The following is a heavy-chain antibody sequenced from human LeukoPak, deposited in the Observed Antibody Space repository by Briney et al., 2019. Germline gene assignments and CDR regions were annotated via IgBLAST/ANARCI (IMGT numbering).Heavy chain of an antibody. CDR2: IKQDGSEK. CDR1: GFTFSGYW. CDR3: ARDKAYATMAGVDY. D-gene: IGHD6-19*01. Sequence: GGSLRLSCAASGFTFSGYWMSWVRRAPGKGLEWVANIKQDGSEKYYVDSVRGRFTISRDNANNSLYLQMNSLRAEDTAVYYCARDKAYATMAGVDYWGQGTLVTVSS. J-gene: IGHJ4*02. V-gene: IGHV3-7*01.